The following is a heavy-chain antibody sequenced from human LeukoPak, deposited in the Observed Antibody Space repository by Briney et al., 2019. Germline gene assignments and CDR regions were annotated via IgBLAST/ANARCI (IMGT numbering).Heavy chain of an antibody. D-gene: IGHD3-16*01. CDR3: ARVLRDDAFDI. Sequence: ASVKVCCKASGYTLTSYGVSWVLQAAGQGLEWMGWISAYNGNTNYAQKLQGRVTMTTDTSTSTAYMELRSLRSDDTAVYYCARVLRDDAFDIWGQGTMVTVSS. CDR1: GYTLTSYG. CDR2: ISAYNGNT. V-gene: IGHV1-18*01. J-gene: IGHJ3*02.